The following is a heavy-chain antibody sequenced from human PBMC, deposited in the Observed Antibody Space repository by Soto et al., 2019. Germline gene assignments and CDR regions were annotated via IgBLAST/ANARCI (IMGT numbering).Heavy chain of an antibody. CDR3: ARDRRITIFGVVIGDAFDI. D-gene: IGHD3-3*01. J-gene: IGHJ3*02. CDR1: GYTFTSYG. V-gene: IGHV1-18*01. Sequence: SVKVSCKASGYTFTSYGISWVRQAPGQGLEWMGWISAYNGNTNYAQKLQGRVTMTTDTSTSTAYMELRSLRSDDTAVYYCARDRRITIFGVVIGDAFDIWGQGTMVTVSS. CDR2: ISAYNGNT.